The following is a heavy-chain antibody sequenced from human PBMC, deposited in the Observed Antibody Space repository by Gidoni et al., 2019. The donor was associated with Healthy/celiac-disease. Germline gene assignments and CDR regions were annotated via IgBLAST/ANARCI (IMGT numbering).Heavy chain of an antibody. CDR2: ISGSGGST. D-gene: IGHD2-15*01. V-gene: IGHV3-23*01. CDR1: GFTFSRYA. CDR3: AKTPGYCSGGSCYYFDY. J-gene: IGHJ4*02. Sequence: EVQLLESGGGLVQPGGSLSLSCSASGFTFSRYAMGWVRQAAGKGLEWVSAISGSGGSTYYADSVKGRFTISRDNSKNTLYLQMNSLRAEDTAVYYCAKTPGYCSGGSCYYFDYWGQGTLVTVSS.